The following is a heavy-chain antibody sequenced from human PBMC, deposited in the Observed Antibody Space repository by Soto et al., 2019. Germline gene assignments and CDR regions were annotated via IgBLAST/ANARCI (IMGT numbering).Heavy chain of an antibody. J-gene: IGHJ5*02. Sequence: LSLTCTVSGGSISSSTYYWDWIRQPPGKGLEWIGAMYYTGNKNYNPPLESRVTMSVDTSKNQFSLKLSSATPTDTAVYYCARRSSSSLGSLFDPWGRGILVTVSS. CDR3: ARRSSSSLGSLFDP. D-gene: IGHD6-6*01. V-gene: IGHV4-39*01. CDR2: MYYTGNK. CDR1: GGSISSSTYY.